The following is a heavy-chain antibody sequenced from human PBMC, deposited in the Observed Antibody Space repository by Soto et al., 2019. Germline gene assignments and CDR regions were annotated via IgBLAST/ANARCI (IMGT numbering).Heavy chain of an antibody. CDR1: GGSISSGGYY. J-gene: IGHJ3*02. Sequence: QVQLQESGPGLVKPSQTLSLTCTVSGGSISSGGYYWSWIRQHPGKGLEWIGYIYYSGSTYYNPSAKRRVTLAVDTSKNPVAREVSSVSGADTAVYYCARGGGGYCSGGSCYSDAFDIWGQGTMVTVSS. D-gene: IGHD2-15*01. V-gene: IGHV4-31*03. CDR3: ARGGGGYCSGGSCYSDAFDI. CDR2: IYYSGST.